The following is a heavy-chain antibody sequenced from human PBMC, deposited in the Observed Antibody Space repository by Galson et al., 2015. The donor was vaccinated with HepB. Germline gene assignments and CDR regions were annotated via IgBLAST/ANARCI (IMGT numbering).Heavy chain of an antibody. CDR1: GYTFSSYS. V-gene: IGHV1-18*01. CDR3: ARGALVVVVNSTQNNWFGP. CDR2: INTYNRNT. J-gene: IGHJ5*02. Sequence: SVKVSCKASGYTFSSYSITWVRQAPGQGLEWMGWINTYNRNTNHALKFQGRVTMTTDTSTNTAFMELRSLRSDDTAVYYCARGALVVVVNSTQNNWFGPWGQGTLVTVSS. D-gene: IGHD2-15*01.